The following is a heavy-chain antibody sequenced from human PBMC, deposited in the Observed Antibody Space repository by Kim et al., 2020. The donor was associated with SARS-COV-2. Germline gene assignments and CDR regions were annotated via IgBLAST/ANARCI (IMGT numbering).Heavy chain of an antibody. Sequence: SETLSLTCAFYGGSFSGYYWSWIRQPPGKGLEWIGEINHSGSTNYNPSLKSRVTISVDTSKNQFSLKLSSVTAADTAVYYCARGKRAYIVGATSWFDPWGQGTLVTVSS. J-gene: IGHJ5*02. CDR2: INHSGST. CDR1: GGSFSGYY. V-gene: IGHV4-34*01. D-gene: IGHD1-26*01. CDR3: ARGKRAYIVGATSWFDP.